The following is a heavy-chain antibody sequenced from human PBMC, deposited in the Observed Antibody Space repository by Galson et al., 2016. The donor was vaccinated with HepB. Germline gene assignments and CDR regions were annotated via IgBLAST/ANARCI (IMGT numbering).Heavy chain of an antibody. D-gene: IGHD2-8*02. CDR2: ISYIGRT. CDR1: GDSISRGGYF. J-gene: IGHJ3*01. CDR3: ASPDPSTGRDDAFDP. V-gene: IGHV4-31*03. Sequence: LSLTCSVSGDSISRGGYFWTWIRQHPQKGLEWIGYISYIGRTTYNPSLQSRVTMSLDTSQNRFSLSLSSVTAADAAIYFCASPDPSTGRDDAFDPWGQGTMVAVSS.